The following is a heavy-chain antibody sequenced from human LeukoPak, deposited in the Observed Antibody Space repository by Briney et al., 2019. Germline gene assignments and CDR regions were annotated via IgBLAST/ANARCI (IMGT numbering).Heavy chain of an antibody. CDR3: ARDRYCSSTSCSIWDYYYYYYMDV. CDR2: IIPIFGTA. J-gene: IGHJ6*03. Sequence: SVKVSCKASGGTFSSYAISWVRQAPGQGLEWMGGIIPIFGTANYAQKFQGRVTITADESTSTAYMELSSLRSEDTAVYYCARDRYCSSTSCSIWDYYYYYYMDVWGKGTTVTVSS. V-gene: IGHV1-69*13. D-gene: IGHD2-2*01. CDR1: GGTFSSYA.